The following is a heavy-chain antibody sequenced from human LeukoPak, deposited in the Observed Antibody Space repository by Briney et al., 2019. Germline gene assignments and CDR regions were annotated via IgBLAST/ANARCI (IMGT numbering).Heavy chain of an antibody. V-gene: IGHV4-59*01. J-gene: IGHJ4*02. D-gene: IGHD3-10*01. Sequence: SETLSLTCTVSGGSISSYYWSWIRQPPGKGLEWIGYIYYSGSTNYNPSLKSRVTISVDTSKNQFSLKLSSVTAADTAVYYRARGRGSGSYYTAASFDYWGQGTLVTVSS. CDR2: IYYSGST. CDR3: ARGRGSGSYYTAASFDY. CDR1: GGSISSYY.